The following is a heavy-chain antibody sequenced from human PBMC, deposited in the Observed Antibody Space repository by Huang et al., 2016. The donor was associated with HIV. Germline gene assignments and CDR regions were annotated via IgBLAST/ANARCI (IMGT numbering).Heavy chain of an antibody. CDR3: VRGTRYGDYRLRHYYYYMDV. CDR2: MNPKRGNR. Sequence: QVQLVQSGAEVKKPGASVKVSCKASGYSFNNYDIHWVRQATGQGLEWMGWMNPKRGNRGYAEKFQGRASMTRSTSISTAYMELKNLTSEDTAMYYCVRGTRYGDYRLRHYYYYMDVWGKGTTVTVSS. CDR1: GYSFNNYD. J-gene: IGHJ6*03. D-gene: IGHD4-17*01. V-gene: IGHV1-8*02.